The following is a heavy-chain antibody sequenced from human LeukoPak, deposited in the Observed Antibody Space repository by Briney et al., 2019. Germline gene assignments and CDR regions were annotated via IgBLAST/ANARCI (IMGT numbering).Heavy chain of an antibody. CDR3: ARLADTTC. V-gene: IGHV5-51*01. J-gene: IGHJ4*02. CDR2: IWPDDSDT. CDR1: RYTFTNYW. D-gene: IGHD2-2*01. Sequence: GESLKISCKGSRYTFTNYWVAWVRQMPGKGLEWVGSIWPDDSDTRYSPSFRGQVTFSADNSISTAFLQWSSLKASDTAIYFCARLADTTCWGLGTLVTVSS.